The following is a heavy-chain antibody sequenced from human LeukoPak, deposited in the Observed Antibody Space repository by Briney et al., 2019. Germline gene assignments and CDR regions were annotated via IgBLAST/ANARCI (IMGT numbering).Heavy chain of an antibody. CDR2: INPNGGST. D-gene: IGHD3-22*01. CDR3: ARSFGAPHYYDTSGYIDY. Sequence: ASVTVSCKASGYTFTSYYIHWVRQAPGQGLEWMGVINPNGGSTNYAQQFQGRVTVTRDTSTSTVYMDLSSLRSEDTAFYYCARSFGAPHYYDTSGYIDYWGQGTLVTVSS. CDR1: GYTFTSYY. J-gene: IGHJ4*02. V-gene: IGHV1-46*01.